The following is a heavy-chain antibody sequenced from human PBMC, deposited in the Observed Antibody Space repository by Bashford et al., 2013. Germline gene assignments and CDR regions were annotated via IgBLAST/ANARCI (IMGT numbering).Heavy chain of an antibody. D-gene: IGHD3-3*01. CDR3: ARTDDFWSGWPSNWFDP. J-gene: IGHJ5*02. Sequence: ASVKVSCKASGYTFSDYYLHWVRQAPGQGLEWMGWINPNPNSGATKYAEMFQGRVTMTTDTSTSTAYMELRSLRSDDTAVYYCARTDDFWSGWPSNWFDPWGQGTLVTVSS. V-gene: IGHV1-2*02. CDR1: GYTFSDYY. CDR2: INPNPNSGAT.